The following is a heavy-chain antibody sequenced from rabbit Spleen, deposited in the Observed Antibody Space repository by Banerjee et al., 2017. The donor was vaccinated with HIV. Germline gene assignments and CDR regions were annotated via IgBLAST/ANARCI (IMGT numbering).Heavy chain of an antibody. CDR1: GFSFSSSYW. D-gene: IGHD8-1*01. CDR2: IRAGSTDTP. CDR3: ARDTGSSFSSYGMAL. V-gene: IGHV1S45*01. J-gene: IGHJ6*01. Sequence: QEQLEESGGDLVKPEGSLTLTCTASGFSFSSSYWMCWVRQAPGKGLELIACIRAGSTDTPYYASWAKGRFTISKTSSTTVTLQMTSLTAADTATYFCARDTGSSFSSYGMALWGQGTLVTVS.